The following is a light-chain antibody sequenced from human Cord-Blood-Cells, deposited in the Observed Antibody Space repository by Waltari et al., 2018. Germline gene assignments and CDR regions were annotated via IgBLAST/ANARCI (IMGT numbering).Light chain of an antibody. CDR3: QQYGSSPPYT. V-gene: IGKV3-20*01. CDR2: GAS. CDR1: QSVSSSY. Sequence: EIVLTQSPGTLSLSPGERATLSCRASQSVSSSYVAWYQQKPGQAPRLLMYGASGRATGIPDRFSGSGSGTDFTLTISRLEPEDFAVYYCQQYGSSPPYTFGQGTKLEIK. J-gene: IGKJ2*01.